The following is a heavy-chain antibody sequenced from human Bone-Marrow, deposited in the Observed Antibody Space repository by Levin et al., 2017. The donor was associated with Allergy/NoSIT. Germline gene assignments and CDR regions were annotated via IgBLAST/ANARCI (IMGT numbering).Heavy chain of an antibody. CDR2: IYSGGGT. Sequence: GGSLRLSCKASGFTIGSHYINWVRQAPGKGLEWVSVIYSGGGTHYANSVKGRFTVSRDDSKNSIFLEMNGLRADDTAVYYCAKDDYDDSVWGQGTLVTVSS. D-gene: IGHD3-16*01. CDR3: AKDDYDDSV. CDR1: GFTIGSHY. J-gene: IGHJ4*02. V-gene: IGHV3-53*01.